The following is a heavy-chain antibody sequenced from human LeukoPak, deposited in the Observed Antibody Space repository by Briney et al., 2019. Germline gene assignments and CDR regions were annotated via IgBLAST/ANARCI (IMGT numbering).Heavy chain of an antibody. D-gene: IGHD6-19*01. CDR3: ARWGYTNGWYYFEN. CDR1: GFTFSSYG. Sequence: GGSLRLSCAASGFTFSSYGMHWVRQAPGKGLEWVANIKQDGSETYYVDSVKGRFTISRDNAKNSLYLQMNSLRAEDTAVYYCARWGYTNGWYYFENWGQGTLVTVSS. CDR2: IKQDGSET. V-gene: IGHV3-7*01. J-gene: IGHJ4*02.